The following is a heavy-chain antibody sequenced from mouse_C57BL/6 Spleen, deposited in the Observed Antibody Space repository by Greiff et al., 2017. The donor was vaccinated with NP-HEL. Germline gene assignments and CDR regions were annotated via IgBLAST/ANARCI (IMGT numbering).Heavy chain of an antibody. V-gene: IGHV1-59*01. CDR3: ARRGYDYNFDY. Sequence: VQLQQPGAELVRPGTSVKLSCKASGYTFTSYWMHWVKQRPGQCLEWIGVIDPSDSYTNYNQKFKGKATLTVDTSSSTAYMQLSSLTSEDSAVYYCARRGYDYNFDYWGQGTTLTVSS. CDR2: IDPSDSYT. CDR1: GYTFTSYW. D-gene: IGHD2-4*01. J-gene: IGHJ2*01.